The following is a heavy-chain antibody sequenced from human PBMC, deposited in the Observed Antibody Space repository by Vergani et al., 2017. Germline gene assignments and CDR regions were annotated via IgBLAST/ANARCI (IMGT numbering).Heavy chain of an antibody. Sequence: EVQLLESGGGLVQPGGSLKLSCAASGFTFSGSAMHWVRQASGKGLEWVGRIRSKANSYATAYAASVKGRFTISRDDSKNTAYLQMNSLKTEDTAVYYCTRLNGSEDYWGQGTLVTVSS. D-gene: IGHD1-1*01. CDR1: GFTFSGSA. V-gene: IGHV3-73*01. CDR3: TRLNGSEDY. J-gene: IGHJ4*02. CDR2: IRSKANSYAT.